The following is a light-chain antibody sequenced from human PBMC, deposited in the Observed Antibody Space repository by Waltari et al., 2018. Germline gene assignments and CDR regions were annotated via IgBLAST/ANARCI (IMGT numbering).Light chain of an antibody. J-gene: IGLJ2*01. CDR1: TSDIGAYDL. CDR2: EVK. CDR3: ASYVNSFALV. V-gene: IGLV2-14*01. Sequence: HSALTQPASVSGSPGQSISISCAGTTSDIGAYDLVSWYQKYPGKAPKLIIYEVKNRPSDISPRFAASKSGDTASLTISGLQAEDEAEYYCASYVNSFALVFSGGTKVSVL.